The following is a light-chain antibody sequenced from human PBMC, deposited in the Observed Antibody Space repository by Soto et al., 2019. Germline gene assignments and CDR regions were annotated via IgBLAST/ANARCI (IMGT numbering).Light chain of an antibody. V-gene: IGKV3-20*01. CDR1: QSVFSS. CDR2: AAS. CDR3: QQYGDSLFS. J-gene: IGKJ3*01. Sequence: ETVMTQSPATPSVSPGERATPSCRASQSVFSSLAWYQHKAGQAPRLLIYAASSRATGIPDRFSGSGSGTDFTLTISRLEPEDFAVYYCQQYGDSLFSFGPGTKVDIK.